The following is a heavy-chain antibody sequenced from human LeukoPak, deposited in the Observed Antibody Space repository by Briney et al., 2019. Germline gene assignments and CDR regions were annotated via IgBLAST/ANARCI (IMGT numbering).Heavy chain of an antibody. J-gene: IGHJ2*01. CDR2: INEDATTI. V-gene: IGHV3-74*01. CDR1: GFSFSAYW. CDR3: VRDLILVWTPGDDFDF. D-gene: IGHD3-16*01. Sequence: GGSLRLSCAASGFSFSAYWMHWVRQAPGKGLEWVSRINEDATTIIYADSVKGRFIISRDNSKKSLYLQMNNLRAEHTAVYHCVRDLILVWTPGDDFDFWGRGTLVIVSS.